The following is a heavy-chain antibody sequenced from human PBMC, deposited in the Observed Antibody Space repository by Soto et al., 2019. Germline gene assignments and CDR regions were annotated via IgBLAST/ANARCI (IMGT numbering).Heavy chain of an antibody. D-gene: IGHD4-17*01. V-gene: IGHV6-1*01. CDR2: TNYRSKWFN. Sequence: SQTLSLTCAIAGDSVSTTTSAWIWIRQSPSRGLEWLGRTNYRSKWFNDYAVAVKSRITINADTSKNHFSLQLTSVTPEDTAIYYCARVSYKSEDYCDPWGQGTLV. CDR3: ARVSYKSEDYCDP. CDR1: GDSVSTTTSA. J-gene: IGHJ5*02.